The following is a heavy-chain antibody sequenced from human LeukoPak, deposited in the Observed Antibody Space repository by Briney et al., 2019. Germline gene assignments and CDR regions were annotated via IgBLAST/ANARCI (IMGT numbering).Heavy chain of an antibody. V-gene: IGHV3-11*01. D-gene: IGHD3-9*01. CDR2: ISSSGSTI. CDR1: GFTFSDYY. J-gene: IGHJ4*02. CDR3: ARIKRVLRYFDWLLLFDY. Sequence: GGSLRLSCAASGFTFSDYYMSWIRQAPGKGLEWVSYISSSGSTIYYADSVKGRFTISRDNAKNSLYLQMNSLRAEDTAVYYCARIKRVLRYFDWLLLFDYWGQGTLVTVSS.